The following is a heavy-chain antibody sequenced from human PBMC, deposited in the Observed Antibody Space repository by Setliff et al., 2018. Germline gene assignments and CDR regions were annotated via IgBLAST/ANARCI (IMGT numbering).Heavy chain of an antibody. Sequence: ASVKVSCKASGYTFSDYGISWVRQAPGQGLEWMGWISPHTGNTFYAPQFQGRVIMTTDTSTNTAYMDLRSLRSDDTAVYYCGRLVRYCTTTTCQRTSGDDFWGQGTLVTVSS. CDR3: GRLVRYCTTTTCQRTSGDDF. CDR1: GYTFSDYG. V-gene: IGHV1-18*01. D-gene: IGHD2-2*01. J-gene: IGHJ4*02. CDR2: ISPHTGNT.